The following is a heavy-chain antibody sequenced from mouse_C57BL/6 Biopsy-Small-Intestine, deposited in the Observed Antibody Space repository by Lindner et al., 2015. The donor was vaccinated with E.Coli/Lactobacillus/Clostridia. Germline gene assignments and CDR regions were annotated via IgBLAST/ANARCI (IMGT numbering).Heavy chain of an antibody. CDR3: ARGNDYDEGFAY. D-gene: IGHD2-4*01. CDR1: GYNFTNYW. J-gene: IGHJ3*01. CDR2: IDPSDSET. V-gene: IGHV1-52*01. Sequence: VQLQESGAEMVRPGTSVKLSCKTSGYNFTNYWMHWVKQRPGQGLEWIGEIDPSDSETHYNQKFKDKATLTVDKSSSSAYMQFNSLTSENSVVYYCARGNDYDEGFAYWGQGTLVTVS.